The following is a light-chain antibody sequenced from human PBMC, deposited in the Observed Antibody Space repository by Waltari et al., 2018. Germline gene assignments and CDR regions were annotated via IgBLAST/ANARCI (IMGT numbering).Light chain of an antibody. CDR2: AAS. J-gene: IGKJ1*01. CDR1: QRISRY. V-gene: IGKV1-39*01. CDR3: QQTYTSLPT. Sequence: DIQMTQSPYSMSASVGDRVSITCRASQRISRYLNWYQHKAGEAPKVLIFAASSLHSGVPSRFIGSGSGTDFSLTVSSLQPEDFATYYCQQTYTSLPTFGQGTKVEIK.